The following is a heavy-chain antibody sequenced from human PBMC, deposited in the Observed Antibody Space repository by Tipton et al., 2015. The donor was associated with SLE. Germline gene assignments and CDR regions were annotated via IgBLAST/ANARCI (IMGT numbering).Heavy chain of an antibody. CDR3: ARSLGAGFCSGGNCFEPLDY. CDR2: FYYSGAT. D-gene: IGHD2-15*01. CDR1: GGSIRSSRHF. J-gene: IGHJ4*02. V-gene: IGHV4-28*01. Sequence: TLSLTCTVSGGSIRSSRHFWGWIRQPPGKGLGWIGYFYYSGATYYNPSLQSRVTMSADTSKNQFSLKLNSVTAVDTAIYYCARSLGAGFCSGGNCFEPLDYWGQGILVTVSS.